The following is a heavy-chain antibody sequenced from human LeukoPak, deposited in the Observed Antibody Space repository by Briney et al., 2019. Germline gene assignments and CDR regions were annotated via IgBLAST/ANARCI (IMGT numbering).Heavy chain of an antibody. CDR2: ISSSGSTI. CDR1: GFTFSSYE. CDR3: ARDNRAAAGLFGYYYYYMDV. D-gene: IGHD6-13*01. Sequence: GGSLRLSCAASGFTFSSYEMNWVRQAPGKGLEWVSYISSSGSTIYYADSVKGRFTISRDNAKNSLYLQMNSLRAEDTAVYYCARDNRAAAGLFGYYYYYMDVWGKGTTVTISS. J-gene: IGHJ6*03. V-gene: IGHV3-48*03.